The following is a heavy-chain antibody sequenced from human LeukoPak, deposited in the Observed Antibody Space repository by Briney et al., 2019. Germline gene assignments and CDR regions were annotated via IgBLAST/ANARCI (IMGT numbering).Heavy chain of an antibody. CDR1: GFTVSSNY. Sequence: GGSLRLSCAASGFTVSSNYMSWVRQAPGKGREWVANIKEDGSEKYYVDCVKGRFTISRDNTNNSLYLQMNSLRADDTAVYYCAELGITMIGGVWGKGTTVTISS. CDR2: IKEDGSEK. D-gene: IGHD3-10*02. J-gene: IGHJ6*04. V-gene: IGHV3-7*01. CDR3: AELGITMIGGV.